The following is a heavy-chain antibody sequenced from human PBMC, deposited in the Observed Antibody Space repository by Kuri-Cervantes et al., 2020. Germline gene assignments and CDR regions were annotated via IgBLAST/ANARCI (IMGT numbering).Heavy chain of an antibody. CDR3: ARAVVDSGSYYLHYYYGMDV. CDR2: IWYDGSNK. V-gene: IGHV3-33*01. J-gene: IGHJ6*02. Sequence: GGSLRPSCAASGFTFSSYGMHWVRQAPGKGLEWVAVIWYDGSNKYYADSVKGRFTISRDNSKNTLYLQMNSLRAEDTAVYYCARAVVDSGSYYLHYYYGMDVWGQGTTVTVSS. CDR1: GFTFSSYG. D-gene: IGHD1-26*01.